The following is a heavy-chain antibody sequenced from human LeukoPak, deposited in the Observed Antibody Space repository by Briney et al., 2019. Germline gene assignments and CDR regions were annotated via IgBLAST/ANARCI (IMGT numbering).Heavy chain of an antibody. J-gene: IGHJ4*02. D-gene: IGHD3-22*01. Sequence: ASVTVSCKASGGTFSSYAISWVRQAPGQGLEWMGRIIPILGIANYAQKFQGRVTITADESTSTAYMELSSLRSEDTAVSYCARSVGPYYYDSSGYPGDYWGQGTLVTVSS. CDR2: IIPILGIA. V-gene: IGHV1-69*04. CDR3: ARSVGPYYYDSSGYPGDY. CDR1: GGTFSSYA.